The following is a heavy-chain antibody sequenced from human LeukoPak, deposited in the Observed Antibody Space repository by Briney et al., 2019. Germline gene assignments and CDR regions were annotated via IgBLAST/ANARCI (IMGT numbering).Heavy chain of an antibody. CDR3: ARRPVAARPDYFDN. V-gene: IGHV4-61*01. J-gene: IGHJ4*01. D-gene: IGHD6-6*01. CDR2: IYYSGST. Sequence: PSETLSLTCTVSGGSISSGNYYWSWIRQPPGKGLEWIGYIYYSGSTNYNPSLKSRVTISVDTSKNQFSLKLASVTAADTAVYYCARRPVAARPDYFDNWGHGILVTVSS. CDR1: GGSISSGNYY.